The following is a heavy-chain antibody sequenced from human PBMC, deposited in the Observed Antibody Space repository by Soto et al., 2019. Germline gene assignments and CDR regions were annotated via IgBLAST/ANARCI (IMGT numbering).Heavy chain of an antibody. V-gene: IGHV3-21*01. CDR3: ARASSTSVYYYYMAV. J-gene: IGHJ6*03. CDR1: GFTFSSYS. Sequence: GGSLRLSCAASGFTFSSYSMNWVRQAPGKGLEWVSSISSSSSYIYYADSVKGRFTISRDNAKNSLYLQMNSLRAEDTAVYYCARASSTSVYYYYMAVWGKGTTVTVSS. CDR2: ISSSSSYI. D-gene: IGHD2-2*01.